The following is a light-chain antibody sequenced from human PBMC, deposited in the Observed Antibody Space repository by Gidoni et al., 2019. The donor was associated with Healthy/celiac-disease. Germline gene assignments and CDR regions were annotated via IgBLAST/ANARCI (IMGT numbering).Light chain of an antibody. V-gene: IGKV3-15*01. CDR2: GAS. Sequence: EIVMTQSPATLSVSPGERATLSCRASQSVSSNLAWYQQKPGQAPRLLIYGASPRATVIPARFSGSGSGTECTRTISSLQSEYFAVYYCQQYNTWLTWTFGQGTKVEIK. CDR3: QQYNTWLTWT. CDR1: QSVSSN. J-gene: IGKJ1*01.